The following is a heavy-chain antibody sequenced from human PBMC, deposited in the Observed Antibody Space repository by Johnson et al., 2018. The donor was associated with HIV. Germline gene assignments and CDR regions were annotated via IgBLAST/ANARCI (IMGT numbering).Heavy chain of an antibody. J-gene: IGHJ3*02. D-gene: IGHD6-19*01. CDR2: INWTGGST. CDR1: GFTFDDYG. V-gene: IGHV3-20*04. CDR3: ARGGNKWLAPRAFDI. Sequence: VQLVESGGGVVRPGGSLRLSCAASGFTFDDYGMTWVRQAPGKGLEWVSGINWTGGSTGYADSVKGRLPISRDNAKNSLYLQMNSLGAEDTAVYYCARGGNKWLAPRAFDIWGQGTMVTVSS.